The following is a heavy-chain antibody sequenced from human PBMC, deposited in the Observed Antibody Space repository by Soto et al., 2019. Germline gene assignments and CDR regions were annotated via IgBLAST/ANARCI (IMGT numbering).Heavy chain of an antibody. CDR3: AHSRRNYDMLTGYSKISYFDY. D-gene: IGHD3-9*01. V-gene: IGHV2-5*02. CDR1: GFSLSTSGVG. Sequence: SGPTLVNPTQTLTLTCTFSGFSLSTSGVGVGWIRQPPGKALEWLALIYWDDDKRYSPSLKSRLTITKDTSKNQVVLTMTNMDPVDTATYYCAHSRRNYDMLTGYSKISYFDYWGQGTLVTVSS. J-gene: IGHJ4*02. CDR2: IYWDDDK.